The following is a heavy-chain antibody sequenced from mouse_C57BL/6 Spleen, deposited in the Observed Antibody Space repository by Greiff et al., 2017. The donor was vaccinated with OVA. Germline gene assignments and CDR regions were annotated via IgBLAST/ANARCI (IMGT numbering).Heavy chain of an antibody. CDR2: ISGGGGNT. V-gene: IGHV5-9*01. Sequence: EVQRVESGGGLVKPGGSLKLSCAASGFTFSSYTMSWVRQTPEKRLEWVATISGGGGNTYYPDSVKGRVTISRDNAKNTLYLQMSSLRSEDTALYYCARHYDYDGFYAMDYWGQGTSVTVSS. CDR1: GFTFSSYT. D-gene: IGHD2-4*01. CDR3: ARHYDYDGFYAMDY. J-gene: IGHJ4*01.